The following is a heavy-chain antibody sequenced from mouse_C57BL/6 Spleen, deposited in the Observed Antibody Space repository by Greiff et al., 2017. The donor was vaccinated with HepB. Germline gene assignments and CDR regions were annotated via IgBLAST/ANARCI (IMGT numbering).Heavy chain of an antibody. V-gene: IGHV1-54*01. J-gene: IGHJ2*01. CDR1: GYAFTNYL. CDR3: ARGGLDY. CDR2: INPGSDGT. Sequence: QVQLKESGAELVRPGTSVKVSCKASGYAFTNYLIEWVKQRPGQGLEWIGVINPGSDGTNYNEKFKGKATLTADKSSSTAYMQLSSLTSEDSAVYFCARGGLDYWGQGTTLTVSS.